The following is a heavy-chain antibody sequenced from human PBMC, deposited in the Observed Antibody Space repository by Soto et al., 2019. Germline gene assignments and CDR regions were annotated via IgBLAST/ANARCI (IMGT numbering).Heavy chain of an antibody. CDR2: TYYRSKWYN. CDR3: ARDLRKRSSWPTKPYYYYGMDV. CDR1: GDSVSSNSAA. Sequence: PSQTLSLTCVISGDSVSSNSAAWNWIRQSPSRGLEWLGRTYYRSKWYNDYAVSVKSRITINPDTSKNQFSLQLNSVTPEDTAVYYCARDLRKRSSWPTKPYYYYGMDVWGQGTTVTVSS. D-gene: IGHD6-13*01. V-gene: IGHV6-1*01. J-gene: IGHJ6*02.